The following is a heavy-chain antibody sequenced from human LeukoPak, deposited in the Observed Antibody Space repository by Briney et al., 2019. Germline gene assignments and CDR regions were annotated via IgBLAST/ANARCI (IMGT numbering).Heavy chain of an antibody. CDR1: GFTFSSYS. D-gene: IGHD1-26*01. CDR3: ARDADFLVGAINFDY. Sequence: PGGSLRLSCAASGFTFSSYSMNWVRQAPGKGLEWVSSISSSSSYIYYADLENGRFTISRDNDKNSPYLQMNSLRAEDTAVYYCARDADFLVGAINFDYWGQGTLVTVSS. J-gene: IGHJ4*02. CDR2: ISSSSSYI. V-gene: IGHV3-21*01.